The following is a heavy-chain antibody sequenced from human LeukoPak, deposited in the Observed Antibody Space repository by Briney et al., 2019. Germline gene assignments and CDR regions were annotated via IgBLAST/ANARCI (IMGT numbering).Heavy chain of an antibody. D-gene: IGHD6-13*01. CDR1: GFTFSTFD. Sequence: GGSLRLSCAASGFTFSTFDLTWVRQAPGKGLEWVSGINWNGGSTGYADSVKGRFTISRDNAKNSLYLQMNSLRAEDTAVYYCARGYRTSWYQDYWGPGTLVTVSS. J-gene: IGHJ4*02. CDR2: INWNGGST. CDR3: ARGYRTSWYQDY. V-gene: IGHV3-20*04.